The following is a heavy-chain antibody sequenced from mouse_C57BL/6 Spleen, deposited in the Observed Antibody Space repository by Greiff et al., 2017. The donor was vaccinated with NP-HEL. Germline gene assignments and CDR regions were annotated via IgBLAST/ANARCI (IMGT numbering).Heavy chain of an antibody. CDR3: AASFSGDYFDY. CDR2: IYPVSGKN. CDR1: GYTFTDHI. J-gene: IGHJ2*01. D-gene: IGHD1-3*01. Sequence: VQLQQSGAELASPGASVTLSCKASGYTFTDHIMNWVKKRPGQGLEWIGRIYPVSGKNNYNQKFMGKATFSVERSYSTVYMVLNSLTSEDPAVYYCAASFSGDYFDYWGQGTTLTVSS. V-gene: IGHV1-11*01.